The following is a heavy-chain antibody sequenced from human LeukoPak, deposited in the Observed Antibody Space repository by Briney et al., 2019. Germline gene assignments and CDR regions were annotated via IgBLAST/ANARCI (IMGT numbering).Heavy chain of an antibody. Sequence: SETLSLTCAVYGGSFSGYYWSWIRQPPGKGLEWIGEINHSGSTNYNPSLKSRVTISVDTSKNQFSLKLSSFTAADTAVYCCARGASDIVATITSLDYWGQGTLVTVSS. J-gene: IGHJ4*02. D-gene: IGHD5-12*01. CDR3: ARGASDIVATITSLDY. CDR1: GGSFSGYY. V-gene: IGHV4-34*01. CDR2: INHSGST.